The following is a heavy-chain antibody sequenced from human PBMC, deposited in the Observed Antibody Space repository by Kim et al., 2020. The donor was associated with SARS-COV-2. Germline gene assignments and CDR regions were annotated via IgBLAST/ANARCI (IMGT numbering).Heavy chain of an antibody. CDR3: ARVDYYDSSGYYYGWFDP. Sequence: ASVKVSCKASGYTFTSYDINWVRQATGQGLEWMGWMNPNSGNTGYAQKFQGRVTMTRNTSISTAYMELSSLRSEDTAVYYCARVDYYDSSGYYYGWFDPWGQGTLVTVSS. CDR1: GYTFTSYD. V-gene: IGHV1-8*01. CDR2: MNPNSGNT. J-gene: IGHJ5*02. D-gene: IGHD3-22*01.